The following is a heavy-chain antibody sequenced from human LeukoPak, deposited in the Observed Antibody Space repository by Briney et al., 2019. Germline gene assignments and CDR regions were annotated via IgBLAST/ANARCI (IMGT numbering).Heavy chain of an antibody. D-gene: IGHD6-19*01. CDR3: AKTTAGYSSGRYPGWPVDY. CDR2: VSGSGGGT. V-gene: IGHV3-23*01. J-gene: IGHJ4*02. Sequence: GGSLRLPCAASGFTFGSDAMYWVRQAPGKGLEGVSGVSGSGGGTFYADSVKGRFTISRDNSENTVYLQMNSLRADDTAVYYCAKTTAGYSSGRYPGWPVDYWGQGTLVTVSS. CDR1: GFTFGSDA.